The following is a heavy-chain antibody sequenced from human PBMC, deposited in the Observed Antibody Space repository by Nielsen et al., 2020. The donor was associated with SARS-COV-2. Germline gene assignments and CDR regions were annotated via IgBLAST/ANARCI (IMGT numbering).Heavy chain of an antibody. CDR1: GFTFSSYW. J-gene: IGHJ6*02. CDR3: ARDSAAATGQIYFYGFDV. V-gene: IGHV3-7*03. Sequence: GESLKISCAASGFTFSSYWMSWVRQAPGKGLEWVANIKEDGSEKYYVDSVKGRFSISRDNAKNSLYLQMNSLRVEDTAVYYCARDSAAATGQIYFYGFDVWGQGTTVTVSS. CDR2: IKEDGSEK. D-gene: IGHD6-13*01.